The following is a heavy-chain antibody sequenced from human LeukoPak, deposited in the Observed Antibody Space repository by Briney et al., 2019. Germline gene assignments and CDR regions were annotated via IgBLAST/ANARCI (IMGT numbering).Heavy chain of an antibody. CDR3: AREGGLGSTFDY. CDR1: GFTFGSYA. J-gene: IGHJ4*02. CDR2: IAYDGSTE. Sequence: GGSLRLSCAASGFTFGSYAMHWVRQAPGKGLEWVAFIAYDGSTEYYADSVKGRFTISRDNSKNTLYLQMNSLGVEDTAVYYCAREGGLGSTFDYWGQGTLVTVSS. D-gene: IGHD1-26*01. V-gene: IGHV3-30*01.